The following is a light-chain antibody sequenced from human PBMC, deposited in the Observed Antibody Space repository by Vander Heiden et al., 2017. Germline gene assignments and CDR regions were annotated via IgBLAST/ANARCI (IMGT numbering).Light chain of an antibody. J-gene: IGLJ1*01. V-gene: IGLV2-14*03. CDR3: SSYTSSSSYV. CDR2: DVS. CDR1: SSDVGGYNY. Sequence: QSALTQPASVSGSPGQSITISSTGTSSDVGGYNYVSWYQHHPGKAPKLMIYDVSKRPAGVSNRFSGSKSGNTASLTISGLQAEDEADYYCSSYTSSSSYVFGTGTKVTVL.